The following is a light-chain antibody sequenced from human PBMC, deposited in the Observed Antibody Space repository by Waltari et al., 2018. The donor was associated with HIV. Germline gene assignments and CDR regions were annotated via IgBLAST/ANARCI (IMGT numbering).Light chain of an antibody. J-gene: IGKJ2*01. V-gene: IGKV3-15*01. Sequence: DMVMTQSPATLSVSPGERATLSCRASQSISNNLAWYQQKPGQAPRLLMYDASTRATGVPARFSGSGSGTEFTLTISSLQSEDFAVYYCQQYINWPPYTFGQGTKLEIK. CDR3: QQYINWPPYT. CDR2: DAS. CDR1: QSISNN.